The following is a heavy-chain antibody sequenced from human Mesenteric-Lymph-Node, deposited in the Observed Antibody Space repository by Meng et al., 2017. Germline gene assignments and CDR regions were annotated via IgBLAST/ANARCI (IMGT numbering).Heavy chain of an antibody. V-gene: IGHV4-4*02. Sequence: HLQESGPGLVKPSGTLSLTCAVSGGSISISTWWSWVRQPPGKGLEWIGEIYHSGGTNYNPSLRGRVTISLDKSKNQFSLTLRSVTAADTAVYYCARDPYATGWAGWGQGTLVTVSS. CDR1: GGSISISTW. D-gene: IGHD6-19*01. CDR3: ARDPYATGWAG. J-gene: IGHJ4*02. CDR2: IYHSGGT.